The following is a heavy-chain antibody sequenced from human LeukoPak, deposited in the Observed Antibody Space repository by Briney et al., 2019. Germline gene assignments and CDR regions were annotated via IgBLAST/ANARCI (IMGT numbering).Heavy chain of an antibody. Sequence: PSETLSLTCTVSGGSISSSSYYWGWIRQPPGKGLEWIGSIYYSGSTYYNPSLKSRVPISVDTSKNQFSLKLSSVTAADTAVYYCASRINTVLYYFDYWGQGTLVTVSS. CDR1: GGSISSSSYY. J-gene: IGHJ4*02. CDR2: IYYSGST. CDR3: ASRINTVLYYFDY. D-gene: IGHD2/OR15-2a*01. V-gene: IGHV4-39*01.